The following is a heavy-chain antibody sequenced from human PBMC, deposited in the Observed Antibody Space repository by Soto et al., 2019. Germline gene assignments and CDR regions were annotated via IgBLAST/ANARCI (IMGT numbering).Heavy chain of an antibody. CDR1: GFTFTKFA. CDR2: ISGPGGST. J-gene: IGHJ4*02. Sequence: VQLLESGGGLVQPGGSLRLSCAASGFTFTKFAMSWVRQAPGKGLERVASISGPGGSTNYAESVKGRFTISIDNSEETVSLQMHLLRVEDTAVYFCAKDRRIAVSHFDFWGQGTLVTVSS. V-gene: IGHV3-23*01. CDR3: AKDRRIAVSHFDF. D-gene: IGHD6-19*01.